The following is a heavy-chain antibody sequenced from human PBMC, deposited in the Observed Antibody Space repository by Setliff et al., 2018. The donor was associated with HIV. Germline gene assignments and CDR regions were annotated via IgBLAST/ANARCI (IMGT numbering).Heavy chain of an antibody. CDR2: ISGGGDRT. CDR1: GFTLSSYA. D-gene: IGHD3-22*01. V-gene: IGHV3-23*01. Sequence: SLRLSCAASGFTLSSYAMTWVRQAPGKGLEWVSAISGGGDRTYHADSVRGRFTISRDNSKNSLYLQMNSLRAEDTAVYYCAKTYYYDSSGYYYFDSWGQGTLVTVSS. CDR3: AKTYYYDSSGYYYFDS. J-gene: IGHJ4*02.